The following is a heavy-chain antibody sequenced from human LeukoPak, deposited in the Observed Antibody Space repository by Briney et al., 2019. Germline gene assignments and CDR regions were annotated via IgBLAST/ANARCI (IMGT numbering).Heavy chain of an antibody. J-gene: IGHJ4*02. D-gene: IGHD6-13*01. CDR1: GFTFSSYA. Sequence: GGSLRLSCAASGFTFSSYAMSWVRQAPGKGLEWVGRINSKTDGGTTDYVAPVRGRFTISRDDSKNTLYLQMNSLKTEDTAVYYCNTIAAAGHFDYWGQGTLVTVSS. CDR2: INSKTDGGTT. V-gene: IGHV3-15*01. CDR3: NTIAAAGHFDY.